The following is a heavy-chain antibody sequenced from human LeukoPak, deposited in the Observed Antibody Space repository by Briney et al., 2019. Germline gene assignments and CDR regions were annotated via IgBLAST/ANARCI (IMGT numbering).Heavy chain of an antibody. CDR3: ASYTIDDLSNIAVAGQFPDY. CDR1: GYTLTELS. V-gene: IGHV1-24*01. CDR2: FDPEDGET. D-gene: IGHD6-19*01. Sequence: ASVKVSCKVSGYTLTELSMHWVRQAPGKGLEWMGGFDPEDGETIYAQKFQGRVTITADKSTSTAYMELSSLRSEDTAVYYCASYTIDDLSNIAVAGQFPDYWGQGTLVTVSS. J-gene: IGHJ4*02.